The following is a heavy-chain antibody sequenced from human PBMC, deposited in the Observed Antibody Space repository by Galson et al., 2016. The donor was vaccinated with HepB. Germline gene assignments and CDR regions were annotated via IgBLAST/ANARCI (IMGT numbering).Heavy chain of an antibody. CDR2: IYYRGST. D-gene: IGHD7-27*01. V-gene: IGHV4-59*01. CDR1: GGSINSYY. CDR3: ARVARNRGIGWAPVRYFDC. J-gene: IGHJ4*02. Sequence: SETLSLTCTVSGGSINSYYWTWIRQTPGKGLEWIGYIYYRGSTNYNPSLNSRITISVDTSKNQFSLNLNSVTAADTAVYYCARVARNRGIGWAPVRYFDCWGQGALVTVSS.